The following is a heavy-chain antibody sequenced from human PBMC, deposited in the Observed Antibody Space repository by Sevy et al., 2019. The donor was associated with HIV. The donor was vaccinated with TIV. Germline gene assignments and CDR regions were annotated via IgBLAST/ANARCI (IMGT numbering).Heavy chain of an antibody. D-gene: IGHD6-6*01. CDR1: GYTFTSYG. CDR3: ARALRDSSSGLYYFDY. Sequence: ASVKVSCKASGYTFTSYGISWVRQAPGQGLEWMGWISANNGNTNYAQKLQGRVTMTTDTSTSTAYMELRSLRSDDTAVYYCARALRDSSSGLYYFDYWGQGTLVTVSS. V-gene: IGHV1-18*01. CDR2: ISANNGNT. J-gene: IGHJ4*02.